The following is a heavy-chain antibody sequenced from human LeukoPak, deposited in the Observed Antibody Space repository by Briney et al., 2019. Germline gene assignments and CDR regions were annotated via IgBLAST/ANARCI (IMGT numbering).Heavy chain of an antibody. V-gene: IGHV1-3*01. CDR3: ASGYEMATIGDY. CDR2: INAGNGNT. D-gene: IGHD5-24*01. J-gene: IGHJ4*02. CDR1: GYTFTSYG. Sequence: ASVKVSCKASGYTFTSYGISWVRQAPGQGLEWMGWINAGNGNTKYSQKFQGRVTITRDTSASTAYMELSSLRSEDTAVYYCASGYEMATIGDYWGQGTLVTVSS.